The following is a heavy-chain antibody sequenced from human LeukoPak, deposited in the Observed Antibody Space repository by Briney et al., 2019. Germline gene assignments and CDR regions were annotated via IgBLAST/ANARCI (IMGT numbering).Heavy chain of an antibody. CDR1: GFTFSSYA. CDR2: ISGSGGST. V-gene: IGHV3-23*01. J-gene: IGHJ4*02. Sequence: PGGSLRLSCAASGFTFSSYAMSWVRQAPGKGLEWASAISGSGGSTYYADSVKGRFTISRDNSKNTLFLQMDSLRAEDTAVYYCAKGYSSGWFDFDYWGQGTLVTVSS. D-gene: IGHD6-19*01. CDR3: AKGYSSGWFDFDY.